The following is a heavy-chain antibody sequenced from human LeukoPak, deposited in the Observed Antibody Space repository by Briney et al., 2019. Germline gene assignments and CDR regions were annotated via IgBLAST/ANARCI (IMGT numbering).Heavy chain of an antibody. Sequence: SETLSLTCTVSGGSISNYYWTWIRQPPGKGLEWIGFISYSGNTNYNPSLKSRSTISLDTSKNQFSLKLISVTAADTAVYYCARGVGSGYTDYWGQGALVTVPS. CDR1: GGSISNYY. D-gene: IGHD3-22*01. CDR2: ISYSGNT. J-gene: IGHJ4*02. CDR3: ARGVGSGYTDY. V-gene: IGHV4-59*01.